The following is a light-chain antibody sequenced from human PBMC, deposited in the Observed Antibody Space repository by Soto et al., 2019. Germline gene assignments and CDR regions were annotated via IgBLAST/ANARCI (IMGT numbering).Light chain of an antibody. CDR2: DAS. V-gene: IGKV1-33*01. J-gene: IGKJ4*01. CDR3: QQYDNLPLT. CDR1: QDISNY. Sequence: DIKMSHSPSSLSASVRDRVTITCQASQDISNYLNWYQQKPGKAPKLLIYDASNLETGVPSRFSGSGSGTDFTFTISSLQPEDIATYYCQQYDNLPLTFGGGTNAAIK.